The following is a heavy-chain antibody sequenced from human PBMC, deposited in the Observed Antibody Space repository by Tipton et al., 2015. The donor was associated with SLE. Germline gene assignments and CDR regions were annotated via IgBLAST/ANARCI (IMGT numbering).Heavy chain of an antibody. V-gene: IGHV1-18*01. J-gene: IGHJ5*02. CDR2: ISGYNGDT. CDR3: ARERQLGL. Sequence: QLVQSGAGVKKPGASVKVSCETSRYTFTSYGFSWVRQAPGQGLEWMGWISGYNGDTHYAQKLQGRVTMTTDTSTTTAYMELRSLRSDDTAVYYCARERQLGLWGQGTLVTVSS. D-gene: IGHD6-13*01. CDR1: RYTFTSYG.